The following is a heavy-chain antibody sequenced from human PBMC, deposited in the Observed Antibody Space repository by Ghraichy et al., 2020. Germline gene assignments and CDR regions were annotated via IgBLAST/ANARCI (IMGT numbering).Heavy chain of an antibody. Sequence: GGSLRLSCAGSGFAFSGHGMHWVRQAPGKGLEWVAIIWYDGSNKYYADSVKGRFTISRDNSKNTVYLQLNSLRAEDTAVYYCGTDGSDSSGWFRDLAYWGQGTLVTVSS. CDR2: IWYDGSNK. CDR1: GFAFSGHG. V-gene: IGHV3-33*01. CDR3: GTDGSDSSGWFRDLAY. J-gene: IGHJ4*02. D-gene: IGHD6-19*01.